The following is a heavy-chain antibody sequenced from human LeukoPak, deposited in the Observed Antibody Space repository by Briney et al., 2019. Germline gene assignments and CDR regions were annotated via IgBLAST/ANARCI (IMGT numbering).Heavy chain of an antibody. D-gene: IGHD6-19*01. CDR3: AREGRSSGWYWFDP. CDR1: GGSISSYY. CDR2: IYYSGST. V-gene: IGHV4-59*01. Sequence: SETLSLTCTVSGGSISSYYWSWIRQPPGKGLEWIGYIYYSGSTNYNPSLKSRVTISVDTSKNQFSLKLSSVPAADTAVYYCAREGRSSGWYWFDPWGQGTLVTVSS. J-gene: IGHJ5*02.